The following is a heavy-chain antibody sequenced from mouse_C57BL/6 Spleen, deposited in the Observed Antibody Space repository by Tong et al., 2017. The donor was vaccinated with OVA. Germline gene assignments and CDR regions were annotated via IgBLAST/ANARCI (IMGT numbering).Heavy chain of an antibody. CDR3: ARTDDYGFAY. J-gene: IGHJ3*01. CDR1: GYSFTGYN. Sequence: EVQLQESGPELVKPGASMKISCKASGYSFTGYNMNWVKQSNGKSLEWIGNIDPYYGGTSYNQKFKGKATLTVDKSSSTAYRHLKSLTSEDSAVYYCARTDDYGFAYWGQGTLVTVSA. V-gene: IGHV1S135*01. CDR2: IDPYYGGT. D-gene: IGHD2-4*01.